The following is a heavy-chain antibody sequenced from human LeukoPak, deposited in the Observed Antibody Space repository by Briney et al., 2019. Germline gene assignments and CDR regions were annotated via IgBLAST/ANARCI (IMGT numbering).Heavy chain of an antibody. D-gene: IGHD5-24*01. CDR1: GFTVSSNY. Sequence: PGGSLRLSCAASGFTVSSNYMSWVRQAPGKGLEWVSGISGSGGTTHYADSVKGRFTISRDNSKNTLYLQMNSLRAEDTAVYYCARDRIQMATIFTAFDIWGQGTMVTVSS. V-gene: IGHV3-23*01. CDR2: ISGSGGTT. CDR3: ARDRIQMATIFTAFDI. J-gene: IGHJ3*02.